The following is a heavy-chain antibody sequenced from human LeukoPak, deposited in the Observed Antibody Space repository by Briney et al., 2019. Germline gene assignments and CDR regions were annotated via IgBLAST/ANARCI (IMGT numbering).Heavy chain of an antibody. CDR3: AKDLLRPYYYYYGMDV. CDR1: GGSFSGYY. V-gene: IGHV4-34*01. J-gene: IGHJ6*02. D-gene: IGHD4-17*01. CDR2: INHSGST. Sequence: SETLSLTCAVYGGSFSGYYWSWIRQPPGKGLEWIGEINHSGSTSYNPSLKSRVTISVDTSKNQFSLKLSSVTAADTAVYYCAKDLLRPYYYYYGMDVWGQGTTVTVSS.